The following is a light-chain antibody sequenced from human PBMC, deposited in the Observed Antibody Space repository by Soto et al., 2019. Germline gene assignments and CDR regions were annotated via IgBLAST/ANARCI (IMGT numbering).Light chain of an antibody. Sequence: TQSPATLSGSPGEGFTLSCRASQGIGDTLAWYQHKHGQTPRLLIYDTSARATGVQARFSGSRSGTEFNLTIKRMQSEEFAIYYCKSYNTWKLNLGGATKV. V-gene: IGKV3-15*01. CDR2: DTS. CDR3: KSYNTWKLN. J-gene: IGKJ4*01. CDR1: QGIGDT.